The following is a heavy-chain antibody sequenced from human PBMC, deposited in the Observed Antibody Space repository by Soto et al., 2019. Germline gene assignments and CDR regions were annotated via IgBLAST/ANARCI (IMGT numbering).Heavy chain of an antibody. Sequence: EVQLLESGGGLVQPGGSLRLSCAASGFTFSSYAMTWVRQAPGEGLQWVSSISGSGDTYYADSVKGRFTISRDNSKNTLTLQMNSLRAEDTAIYYCAKYSSDWDEDYWGQGTLVTVSS. V-gene: IGHV3-23*01. CDR3: AKYSSDWDEDY. CDR2: ISGSGDT. D-gene: IGHD6-19*01. J-gene: IGHJ4*02. CDR1: GFTFSSYA.